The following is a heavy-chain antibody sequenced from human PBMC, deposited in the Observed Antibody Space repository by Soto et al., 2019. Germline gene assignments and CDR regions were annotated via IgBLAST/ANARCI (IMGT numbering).Heavy chain of an antibody. J-gene: IGHJ6*02. D-gene: IGHD2-15*01. Sequence: PSETLSLTCAVSGGSFSAYYWTWIRQPPGRGLEWIGEIDHSGSTNYNPSLKGRVTMSIDTAKNRFSLNVTSVTAADTAVYYCVRGLRYSGMDVWGQGTTVTVSS. CDR3: VRGLRYSGMDV. CDR1: GGSFSAYY. V-gene: IGHV4-34*01. CDR2: IDHSGST.